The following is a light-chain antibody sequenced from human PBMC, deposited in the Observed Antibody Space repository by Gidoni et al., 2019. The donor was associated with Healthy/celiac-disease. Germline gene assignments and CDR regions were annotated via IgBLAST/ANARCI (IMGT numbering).Light chain of an antibody. CDR2: SNN. V-gene: IGLV1-44*01. CDR3: AAWDDSLNGLV. Sequence: QSVRTQPPSASGTPGQRVTISCSGSSSNIGSNTVNWYQQLPGTAPKLLIYSNNQRPSGVPDRFSGSKSGTSASLAISGLQSEDEADYYCAAWDDSLNGLVFGGGTKLTFL. J-gene: IGLJ2*01. CDR1: SSNIGSNT.